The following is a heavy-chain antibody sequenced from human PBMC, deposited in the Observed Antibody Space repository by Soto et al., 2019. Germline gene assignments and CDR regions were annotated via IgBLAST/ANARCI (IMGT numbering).Heavy chain of an antibody. CDR1: GYTFTSYG. V-gene: IGHV1-18*01. CDR3: ARATLLGYCSGGSCYSDYYYGMDV. J-gene: IGHJ6*02. CDR2: ISAYNGNT. Sequence: QVQLVQSGAEVKKPGASVKVSCKASGYTFTSYGISWVRQAPGQGLEWMGWISAYNGNTNYAQKLQGRVTMTTDTSTITAYTELRSLRSDDTAVYSCARATLLGYCSGGSCYSDYYYGMDVWGQGTTVTVSS. D-gene: IGHD2-15*01.